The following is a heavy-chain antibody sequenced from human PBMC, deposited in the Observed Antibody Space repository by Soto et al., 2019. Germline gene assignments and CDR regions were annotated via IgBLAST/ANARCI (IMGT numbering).Heavy chain of an antibody. V-gene: IGHV4-59*01. CDR3: ARGGYDFWSGYYSSIYGMHV. D-gene: IGHD3-3*01. Sequence: PSETLSLTCTVSGGSISSYYWSWIRQPPGKGLEWIGYIYYSGSTNYNPSLKSRVTISVDTSKNQFSLKLSSVTAADTAVYYCARGGYDFWSGYYSSIYGMHVWGQGTPVTVSS. J-gene: IGHJ6*02. CDR2: IYYSGST. CDR1: GGSISSYY.